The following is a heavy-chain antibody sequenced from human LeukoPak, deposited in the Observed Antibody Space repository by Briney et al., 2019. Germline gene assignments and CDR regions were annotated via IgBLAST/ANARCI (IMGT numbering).Heavy chain of an antibody. D-gene: IGHD6-13*01. Sequence: PGRSLRLSCAASGFTFDDYAMHWVRQAPGKGLEWVSGISWNSGSIGYADSVKGRFTISRDNAKNSLYLQMNSLRAEDTALYYCVNGLGSRDYWGQGTLVTVSS. CDR1: GFTFDDYA. J-gene: IGHJ4*02. CDR3: VNGLGSRDY. CDR2: ISWNSGSI. V-gene: IGHV3-9*01.